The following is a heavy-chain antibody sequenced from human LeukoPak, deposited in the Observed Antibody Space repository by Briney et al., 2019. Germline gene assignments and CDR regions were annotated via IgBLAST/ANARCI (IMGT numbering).Heavy chain of an antibody. CDR3: AKDPTHYNILTGYRRRDAFDI. CDR1: GFTVSFNY. CDR2: IYPGGTK. J-gene: IGHJ3*02. Sequence: PGGSLRLSCAASGFTVSFNYMSWVRQAPGEGLEWVSVIYPGGTKYYADSVKGRFIISRDNSKNTLYLQMNSLRAEDTAVFYCAKDPTHYNILTGYRRRDAFDIWGQGTMVTVSS. V-gene: IGHV3-53*05. D-gene: IGHD3-9*01.